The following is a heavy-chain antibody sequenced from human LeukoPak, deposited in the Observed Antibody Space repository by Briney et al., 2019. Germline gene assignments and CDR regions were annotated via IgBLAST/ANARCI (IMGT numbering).Heavy chain of an antibody. D-gene: IGHD5-24*01. CDR1: GYTFTGYY. CDR3: ARARMAVDWFDP. Sequence: ASVKVSCKASGYTFTGYYMHWVRRAPGQGLEWMGWINPNTGGTNYAQKFQGRVTMTRDTSISTAYMELSRLRSDDTAVYYCARARMAVDWFDPWGQGTLSPSPQ. J-gene: IGHJ5*02. V-gene: IGHV1-2*02. CDR2: INPNTGGT.